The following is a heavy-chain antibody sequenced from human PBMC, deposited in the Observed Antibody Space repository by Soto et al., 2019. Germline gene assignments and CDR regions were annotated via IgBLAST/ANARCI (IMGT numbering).Heavy chain of an antibody. Sequence: QVQLVESGGGVVQPGRSLRLSCAASGFTFSSYGMHWVRQAPGKGLEWVAVISYDGSNKYYADSVKGRFTISRDNSKNTLYLQMNGLRAEDTAVYYCAKDRAPLLVYYYYMDVWGKGTTVTVSS. V-gene: IGHV3-30*18. CDR2: ISYDGSNK. CDR3: AKDRAPLLVYYYYMDV. D-gene: IGHD2-15*01. CDR1: GFTFSSYG. J-gene: IGHJ6*03.